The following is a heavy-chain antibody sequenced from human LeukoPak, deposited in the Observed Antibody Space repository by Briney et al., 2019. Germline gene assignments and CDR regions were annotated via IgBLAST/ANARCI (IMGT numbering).Heavy chain of an antibody. CDR3: AREKPFYDSSGYYYPIAFDY. J-gene: IGHJ4*02. Sequence: PGGTLRLSCAASGFTFSNYGMSWVRQAPGKGLEWVSAISGSGGSTNYADSVKGRFTISRDNSKNTLYLQMNSLRAEDTALYYCAREKPFYDSSGYYYPIAFDYWGQGTLVTVSS. D-gene: IGHD3-22*01. CDR1: GFTFSNYG. V-gene: IGHV3-23*01. CDR2: ISGSGGST.